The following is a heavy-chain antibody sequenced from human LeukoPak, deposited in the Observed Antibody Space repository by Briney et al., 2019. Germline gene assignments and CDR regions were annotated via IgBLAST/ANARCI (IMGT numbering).Heavy chain of an antibody. D-gene: IGHD3/OR15-3a*01. Sequence: TGGSLRLSCAASGFTFSDYSMNWVRQAPGKGLELVSYIHPSSPKIYYADSVKVRFTISRDNAKNSLYLQMNSLRDEDTAVYYGARDLNWAFDYWGQGTLVTVSS. CDR1: GFTFSDYS. V-gene: IGHV3-48*02. J-gene: IGHJ4*02. CDR3: ARDLNWAFDY. CDR2: IHPSSPKI.